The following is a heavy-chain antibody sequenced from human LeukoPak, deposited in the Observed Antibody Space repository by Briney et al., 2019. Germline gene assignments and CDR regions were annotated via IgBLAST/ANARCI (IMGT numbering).Heavy chain of an antibody. J-gene: IGHJ3*02. V-gene: IGHV3-30-3*01. Sequence: GGSLRLSCAASGFTFGGYTMHWVRQAPGKGLEWVAVLSHDGSTKYYADSVRGRFTISGDNSKNTLYVQMNSLRVEDTAMYYCARDPSYYTGSGFDIWGQGTMVSVSS. CDR1: GFTFGGYT. CDR3: ARDPSYYTGSGFDI. D-gene: IGHD1-26*01. CDR2: LSHDGSTK.